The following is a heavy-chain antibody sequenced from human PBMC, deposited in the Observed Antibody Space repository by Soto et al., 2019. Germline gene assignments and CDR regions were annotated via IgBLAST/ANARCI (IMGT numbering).Heavy chain of an antibody. CDR3: ARLGAYYQSLDP. CDR2: IYYSGST. J-gene: IGHJ5*02. D-gene: IGHD2-21*01. CDR1: GGSISSGGYY. Sequence: KSSETLSLTCTVSGGSISSGGYYWSWIRQHPGKGLEWIGYIYYSGSTYYNPSLKSRVTISVDTSKNQFSLRLNSVTAADTAVYYCARLGAYYQSLDPWGPGTLVTVSS. V-gene: IGHV4-31*03.